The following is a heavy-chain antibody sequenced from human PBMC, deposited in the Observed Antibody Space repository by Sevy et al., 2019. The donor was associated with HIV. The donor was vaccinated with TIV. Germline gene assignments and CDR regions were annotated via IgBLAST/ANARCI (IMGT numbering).Heavy chain of an antibody. D-gene: IGHD3-22*01. J-gene: IGHJ4*02. CDR3: AKDKTYYYDWMGYSPRYYFGY. CDR2: ISGSGGST. Sequence: GGSLRLSCAASGFTFSSYAMSWVRQAPGKGLEWVSAISGSGGSTYYADSVKGRFTISRDNSKNTLYLQMNSLRAEDKAGDYGAKDKTYYYDWMGYSPRYYFGYRGQGTLVTVSS. CDR1: GFTFSSYA. V-gene: IGHV3-23*01.